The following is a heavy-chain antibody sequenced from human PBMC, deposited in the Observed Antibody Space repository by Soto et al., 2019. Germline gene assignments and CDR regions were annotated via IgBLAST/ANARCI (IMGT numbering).Heavy chain of an antibody. Sequence: PGGSLRLSCAASGFTFDDYAMHWVRQAPGKGLERVSGISWNSGTIVYADSVKGRFTISRDNAKNSLYLQMNSLRGEDTALYYCAKDMRGGSSSSRYYYGLDVWGQGTTVTVSS. CDR1: GFTFDDYA. CDR3: AKDMRGGSSSSRYYYGLDV. D-gene: IGHD6-13*01. CDR2: ISWNSGTI. V-gene: IGHV3-9*01. J-gene: IGHJ6*02.